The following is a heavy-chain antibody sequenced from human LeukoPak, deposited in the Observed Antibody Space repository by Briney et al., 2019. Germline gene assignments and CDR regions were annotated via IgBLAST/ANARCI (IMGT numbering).Heavy chain of an antibody. J-gene: IGHJ4*02. Sequence: PGGSLRLSCAASGFTFSNYWMSWVRQAPGKGLEWVANIKQDGSEKYYVDSVKGRFTISRDNSKDTLYLQMNSLRAEDTAVYYCAKDLKKFSSSWGADYWGQGTLVTVSS. D-gene: IGHD6-13*01. CDR2: IKQDGSEK. CDR3: AKDLKKFSSSWGADY. CDR1: GFTFSNYW. V-gene: IGHV3-7*04.